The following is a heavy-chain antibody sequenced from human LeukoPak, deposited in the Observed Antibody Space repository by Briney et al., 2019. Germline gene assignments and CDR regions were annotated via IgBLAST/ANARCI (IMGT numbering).Heavy chain of an antibody. V-gene: IGHV1-18*01. J-gene: IGHJ4*02. D-gene: IGHD3-10*01. CDR2: ISTYNGNT. Sequence: ASVKVSCKASGYTFTSYGISWVRQAPGQGLEWMGWISTYNGNTNYAQKLQGRVTMTTDTSTSTAHMELRSLRSDDTAVYYCAREGDPEGLDYWGQGTLVTVSS. CDR1: GYTFTSYG. CDR3: AREGDPEGLDY.